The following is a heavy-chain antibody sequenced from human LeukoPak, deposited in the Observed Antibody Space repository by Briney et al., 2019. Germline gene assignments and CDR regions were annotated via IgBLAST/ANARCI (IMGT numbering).Heavy chain of an antibody. CDR3: TSASGSYYCYYGMDV. CDR2: IRSKAYGGTT. V-gene: IGHV3-49*03. D-gene: IGHD1-26*01. J-gene: IGHJ6*02. Sequence: PGGSLRLSCTASGFTFGDYAMSWFRQAPGKGLEWVGFIRSKAYGGTTEYAASVKGRFTISRDDSKSIAYLQMNSLKTEDTAVYYCTSASGSYYCYYGMDVWGQGTTVTVSS. CDR1: GFTFGDYA.